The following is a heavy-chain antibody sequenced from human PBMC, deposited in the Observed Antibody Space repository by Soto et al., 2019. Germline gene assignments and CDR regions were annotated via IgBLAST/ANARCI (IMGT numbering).Heavy chain of an antibody. J-gene: IGHJ5*02. D-gene: IGHD5-12*01. V-gene: IGHV4-34*01. CDR2: ITESGST. CDR1: GGSFSGYY. CDR3: ARGRQRWLQLGCFDP. Sequence: PSETLSLTCAVYGGSFSGYYWTWIRQPPGKGLEWIGKITESGSTDYNPSLRGRVTISVDTSKNRFSLKLNSVTAADTAVYYCARGRQRWLQLGCFDPWGQGTLVTVSS.